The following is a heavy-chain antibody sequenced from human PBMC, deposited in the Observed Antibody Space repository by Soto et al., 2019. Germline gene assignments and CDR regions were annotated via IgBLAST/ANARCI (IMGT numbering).Heavy chain of an antibody. D-gene: IGHD4-4*01. CDR3: VRGGSNYAS. Sequence: GGLRLSCTASGFTFSDSWMTCVRQAPGKGLEWVARIKPDESEKKYADSVKGRFSISRDNAKNSMYLQMDSLRGEDTAVYYCVRGGSNYASWGQGTLVTVSS. CDR1: GFTFSDSW. V-gene: IGHV3-7*01. J-gene: IGHJ5*02. CDR2: IKPDESEK.